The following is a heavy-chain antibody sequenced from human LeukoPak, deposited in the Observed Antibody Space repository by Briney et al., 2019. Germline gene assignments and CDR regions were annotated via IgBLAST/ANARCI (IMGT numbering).Heavy chain of an antibody. J-gene: IGHJ6*02. Sequence: PGGSLRPSWAASGFTFSSYEMSWVRQAPGRVPEWVSAIRSSGATTFYADSVKGRCTISRDNSKNTVYLEMNRLRAEDTAIYYCEKVSVGPLSRPTHVALYYGMDVWGQGTTVTVSS. CDR1: GFTFSSYE. D-gene: IGHD2-8*01. CDR2: IRSSGATT. CDR3: EKVSVGPLSRPTHVALYYGMDV. V-gene: IGHV3-23*01.